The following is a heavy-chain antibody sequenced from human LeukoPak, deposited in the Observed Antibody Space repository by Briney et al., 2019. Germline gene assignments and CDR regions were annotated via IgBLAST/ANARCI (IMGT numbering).Heavy chain of an antibody. D-gene: IGHD6-13*01. CDR2: ISYDGSNK. CDR3: ARSTARAGWDAFDI. V-gene: IGHV3-30-3*01. CDR1: GFTFSSYA. J-gene: IGHJ3*02. Sequence: PGGSLRLSCAASGFTFSSYAMHWVRQAPGKGLEWVAVISYDGSNKYYADSVKGRFTTSRDNSKNTLYLQMNSLRAEDTAVYYCARSTARAGWDAFDIWGQGTMVTVSS.